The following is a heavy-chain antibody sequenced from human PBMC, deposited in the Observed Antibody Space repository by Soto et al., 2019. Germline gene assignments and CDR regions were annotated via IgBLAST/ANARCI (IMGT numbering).Heavy chain of an antibody. CDR3: AKLGTMGVFDN. CDR1: GFTFSSYA. V-gene: IGHV3-23*01. Sequence: EVQLLESGGGLVQPGGSLRLSCAASGFTFSSYAMSWVRQAPGKGLEWLAGITFRGDYTYYADSVKGRFTLSRDNSRNRLDLQMNSLKVEDTALYYCAKLGTMGVFDNWGQGTLLIVSS. D-gene: IGHD1-26*01. CDR2: ITFRGDYT. J-gene: IGHJ4*02.